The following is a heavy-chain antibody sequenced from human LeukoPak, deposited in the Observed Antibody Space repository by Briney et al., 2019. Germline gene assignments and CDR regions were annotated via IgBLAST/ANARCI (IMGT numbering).Heavy chain of an antibody. CDR2: IHYSGRST. CDR3: ARDVRGVAGAFQT. D-gene: IGHD3-10*02. V-gene: IGHV4-31*03. Sequence: PSQTLSLTCSVSGDSTSGGSYYWSWIRQHPGKGLEWIGYIHYSGRSTFYNPSLQSRLTISIDTSKNHFSLNLTSATAADTAVYFCARDVRGVAGAFQTWGQGTLVTVSS. J-gene: IGHJ3*02. CDR1: GDSTSGGSYY.